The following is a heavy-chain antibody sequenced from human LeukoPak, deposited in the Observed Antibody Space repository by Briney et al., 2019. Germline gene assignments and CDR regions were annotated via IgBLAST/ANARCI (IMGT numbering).Heavy chain of an antibody. V-gene: IGHV4-61*02. D-gene: IGHD1-26*01. CDR2: IYTSGST. Sequence: SETLSLTCTVSGGSISSGSYYWSWIRQPAGKGLEWIGRIYTSGSTNYNPSLKSRVTISVDTSKNQFSLKLSSVTAADTAVYYCARERRGMGARGYYYGMDVWGQGTTVTVSS. CDR1: GGSISSGSYY. CDR3: ARERRGMGARGYYYGMDV. J-gene: IGHJ6*02.